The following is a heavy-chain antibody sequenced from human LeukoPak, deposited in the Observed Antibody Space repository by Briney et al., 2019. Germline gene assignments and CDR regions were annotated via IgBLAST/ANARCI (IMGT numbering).Heavy chain of an antibody. CDR1: GFTFSSYW. CDR2: IKQDGSEK. Sequence: GGSLGLSCAASGFTFSSYWMSWVRQAPGKGLEWVANIKQDGSEKYYVDSVKGRFTISRDNAKNSVFLQMNSLRAEDTAVYYCAKGTHSSSWHWFDPWGQGTLVTVSS. D-gene: IGHD6-13*01. V-gene: IGHV3-7*03. CDR3: AKGTHSSSWHWFDP. J-gene: IGHJ5*02.